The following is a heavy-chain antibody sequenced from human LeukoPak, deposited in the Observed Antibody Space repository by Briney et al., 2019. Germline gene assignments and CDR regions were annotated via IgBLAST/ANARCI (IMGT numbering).Heavy chain of an antibody. CDR2: IYSGGST. CDR1: GFTVSSNY. CDR3: ASTRYYYGSGSYYGDYYYYYGMDV. J-gene: IGHJ6*02. D-gene: IGHD3-10*01. V-gene: IGHV3-53*04. Sequence: PGGSLRLSCAASGFTVSSNYMSWVRQTPGKGLEWVSVIYSGGSTYYADSVKGRFTISRHNSKNTLYLQMNSLRAEDTAVYYCASTRYYYGSGSYYGDYYYYYGMDVWGQGTTVTVSS.